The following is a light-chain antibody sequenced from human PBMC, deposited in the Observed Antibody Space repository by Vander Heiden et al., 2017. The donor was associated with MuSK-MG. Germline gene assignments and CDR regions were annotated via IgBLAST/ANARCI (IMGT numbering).Light chain of an antibody. CDR1: QTVSYTH. Sequence: EVVLTQSPGTLSLSPGERATLSCRASQTVSYTHLGWYQERPGQPPRLLIYDSIRQAAGIPDRFSASESGTDFTLTISRLEPEDFAVYYCQQYSGSSYTFGQGTRLEIK. CDR2: DSI. CDR3: QQYSGSSYT. V-gene: IGKV3-20*01. J-gene: IGKJ2*01.